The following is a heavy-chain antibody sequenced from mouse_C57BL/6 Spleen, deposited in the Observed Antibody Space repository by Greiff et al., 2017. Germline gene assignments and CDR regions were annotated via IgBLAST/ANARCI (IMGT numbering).Heavy chain of an antibody. CDR1: GYAFSSYW. V-gene: IGHV1-80*01. CDR3: ARSGYGSSYVDWYFDV. D-gene: IGHD1-1*01. CDR2: IYPGDGDT. Sequence: QVQLQQSGAELVKPGASVKISCKASGYAFSSYWMNWVKQRPGTGLEWIGQIYPGDGDTNYNGKFKGKATLTADKSSSTAYMQLSSLTSEDSAVYFCARSGYGSSYVDWYFDVWGTGTTVTGSS. J-gene: IGHJ1*03.